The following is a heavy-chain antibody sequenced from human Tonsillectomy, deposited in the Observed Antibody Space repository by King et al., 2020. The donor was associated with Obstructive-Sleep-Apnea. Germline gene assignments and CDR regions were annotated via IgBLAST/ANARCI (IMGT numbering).Heavy chain of an antibody. J-gene: IGHJ4*02. Sequence: HVQLQESGPGLVKPSETLSLTCTVSGGSISSYYWSWIRQPPGKGLEWIVYIYYSGSTNYNPSLKSRVTISVDTSKNQFSLKLSSVTAADTAVYYCARVTSFPLKFDYWGQGTLVTVSS. CDR2: IYYSGST. V-gene: IGHV4-59*01. CDR1: GGSISSYY. D-gene: IGHD2-2*01. CDR3: ARVTSFPLKFDY.